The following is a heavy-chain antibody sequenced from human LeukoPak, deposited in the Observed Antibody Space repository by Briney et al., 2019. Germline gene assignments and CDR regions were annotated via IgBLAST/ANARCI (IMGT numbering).Heavy chain of an antibody. J-gene: IGHJ4*02. CDR2: IYWDHHN. D-gene: IGHD6-13*01. Sequence: WLPLIYWDHHNRYSPSLKSRLTITKDTSKDQVVLTMTNMDPVDTATYYCAHRSIAAAFGYWGQGTLVTVSS. V-gene: IGHV2-5*02. CDR3: AHRSIAAAFGY.